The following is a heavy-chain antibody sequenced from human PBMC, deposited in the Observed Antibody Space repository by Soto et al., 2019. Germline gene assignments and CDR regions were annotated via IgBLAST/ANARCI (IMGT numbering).Heavy chain of an antibody. J-gene: IGHJ6*02. V-gene: IGHV1-2*02. Sequence: GASVKVSCKASGYTFSDYFIQWLRQAPGQGLEWVAWINPKTAATNYAKKFQDRVTVTSDTSFSTAYLELSSLRSEDTAVYYCATARIAAAEYGMDVWGQGTTVTVSS. CDR3: ATARIAAAEYGMDV. CDR1: GYTFSDYF. D-gene: IGHD6-13*01. CDR2: INPKTAAT.